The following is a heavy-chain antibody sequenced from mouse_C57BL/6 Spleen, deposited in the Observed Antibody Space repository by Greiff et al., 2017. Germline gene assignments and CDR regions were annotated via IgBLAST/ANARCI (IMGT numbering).Heavy chain of an antibody. CDR1: GYTFTDYN. Sequence: VQLQQSGPELVKPGASVKIPCKASGYTFTDYNMDWVKQSHGKSLEWIGDINPNNGGTIYNQKFKGKATLTVDKSSSTAYMELRSLTSEDTAVYYCARIVARYWYFDVWGTGTTVTVSS. D-gene: IGHD1-1*01. CDR3: ARIVARYWYFDV. V-gene: IGHV1-18*01. J-gene: IGHJ1*03. CDR2: INPNNGGT.